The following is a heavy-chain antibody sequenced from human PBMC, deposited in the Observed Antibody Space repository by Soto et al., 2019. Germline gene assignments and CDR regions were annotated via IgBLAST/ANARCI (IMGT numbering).Heavy chain of an antibody. D-gene: IGHD3-22*01. Sequence: PGGSLRLSCAVSGFTLSRHTMYWARQAPGKGLEWVSFIGSRTSDIYYADSVKGRFTISRDNAKNSLYLDLTRLRAEDTAVSFCVRDYYDTSGYPNTFDMWGQGTMVTVSS. CDR1: GFTLSRHT. CDR2: IGSRTSDI. V-gene: IGHV3-21*01. J-gene: IGHJ3*02. CDR3: VRDYYDTSGYPNTFDM.